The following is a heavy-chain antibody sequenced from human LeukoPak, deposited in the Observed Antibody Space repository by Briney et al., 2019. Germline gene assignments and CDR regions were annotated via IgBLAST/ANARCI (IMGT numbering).Heavy chain of an antibody. V-gene: IGHV3-23*01. CDR2: ISGSGGST. CDR1: GFTFSSYS. Sequence: GGSLRLSCAASGFTFSSYSMNWVRQAPGKGLEWVSAISGSGGSTYYADSVKGRFTISRDNSRNTLYLQMNSLRAEDTAVYYCAVPGVLDYWGQGTLVTVSS. D-gene: IGHD1-1*01. J-gene: IGHJ4*02. CDR3: AVPGVLDY.